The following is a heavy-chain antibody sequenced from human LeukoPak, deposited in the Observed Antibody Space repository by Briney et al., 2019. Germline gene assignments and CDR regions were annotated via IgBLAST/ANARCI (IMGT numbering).Heavy chain of an antibody. CDR3: AKNRGFRGVIVVPPLDF. Sequence: PGGSLRLSCAASGFPFSSYPMSWVRQAPGKGLEWVSSCSSSAGNTYYADSVKGRFTISRDYSKNTLYLQMNSLRAEDTAIYYCAKNRGFRGVIVVPPLDFWGQGTLVTVSS. D-gene: IGHD3-16*02. V-gene: IGHV3-23*01. J-gene: IGHJ4*02. CDR2: CSSSAGNT. CDR1: GFPFSSYP.